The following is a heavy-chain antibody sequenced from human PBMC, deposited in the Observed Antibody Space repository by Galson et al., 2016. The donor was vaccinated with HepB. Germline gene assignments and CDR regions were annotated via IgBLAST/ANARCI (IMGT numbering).Heavy chain of an antibody. D-gene: IGHD5-12*01. V-gene: IGHV3-21*01. J-gene: IGHJ6*02. CDR3: ARAGAGWGYSYEIHADV. Sequence: SLRLSCAASGFAFSSYSMSWVRQAPGKGLQWVSFISSSSDSIYYADSVEGRFTISRDNAKKSLYLEMNSLGAEDTAVYYCARAGAGWGYSYEIHADVWGQGTTVTVSS. CDR2: ISSSSDSI. CDR1: GFAFSSYS.